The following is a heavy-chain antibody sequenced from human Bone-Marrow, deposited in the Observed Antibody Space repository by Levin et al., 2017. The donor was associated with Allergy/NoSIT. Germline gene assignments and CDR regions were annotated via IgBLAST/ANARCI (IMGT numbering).Heavy chain of an antibody. CDR3: ARGLRYCSGGSCYSSYFDY. V-gene: IGHV1-69*13. CDR1: GGTFSSYA. J-gene: IGHJ4*02. D-gene: IGHD2-15*01. CDR2: IIPIFGTA. Sequence: ASVKVSCKASGGTFSSYAISWVRQAPGQGLEWMGGIIPIFGTANYAQKFQGRVTITADESTSTAYMELSSLRSEDTAVYYCARGLRYCSGGSCYSSYFDYWGQGTLVTVSS.